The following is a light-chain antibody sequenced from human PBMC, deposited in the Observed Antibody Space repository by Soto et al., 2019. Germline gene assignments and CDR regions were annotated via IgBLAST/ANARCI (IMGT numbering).Light chain of an antibody. CDR3: QQYGRSSWT. J-gene: IGKJ1*01. CDR2: GAS. Sequence: EIVLTQSPGTLSLSPGERATLSCRASQSVSINYLAWYQQKPGQAPRLLIYGASIRATGIPDRFSGSGSGTDFTLTINRLEPEDFAVYYCQQYGRSSWTFGQGNKVEVQ. V-gene: IGKV3-20*01. CDR1: QSVSINY.